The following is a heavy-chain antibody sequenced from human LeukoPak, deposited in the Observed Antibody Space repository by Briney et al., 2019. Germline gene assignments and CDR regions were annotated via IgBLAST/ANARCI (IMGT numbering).Heavy chain of an antibody. J-gene: IGHJ4*02. D-gene: IGHD2-2*01. CDR3: TTYRAPHHCSSTSCFWDYFDY. V-gene: IGHV3-15*01. Sequence: KPGGSLRLSCAASGFTFSNAWMSWVRQAPGKGLEWVGRIKSKTDGGTTDYAAPVKGRFTISRDDSKNTLYLQMNSLETEDTAVYYCTTYRAPHHCSSTSCFWDYFDYWGQGTLVTVSS. CDR2: IKSKTDGGTT. CDR1: GFTFSNAW.